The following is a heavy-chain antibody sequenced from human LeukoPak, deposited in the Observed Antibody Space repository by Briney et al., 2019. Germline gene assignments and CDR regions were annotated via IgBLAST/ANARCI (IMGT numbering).Heavy chain of an antibody. CDR2: ISYDGSNK. V-gene: IGHV3-30-3*01. D-gene: IGHD3-9*01. J-gene: IGHJ6*04. CDR3: ARDHKGAGYLHYYGMDV. CDR1: GFTFCSSA. Sequence: TGGSLTLSCAASGFTFCSSAMHWLPQAPGKELVWVAVISYDGSNKYYADSVKGRFTISRDNSKNTLYLQMNSLRPEATAVYDCARDHKGAGYLHYYGMDVWGEGTTVTVSS.